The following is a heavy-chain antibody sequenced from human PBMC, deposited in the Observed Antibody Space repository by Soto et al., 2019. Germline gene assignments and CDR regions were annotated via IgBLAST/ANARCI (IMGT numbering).Heavy chain of an antibody. CDR1: GGTFSNYA. Sequence: QVQLVQSGAEVKKPGSSVKVSCKASGGTFSNYAITWVRQAPGQGLEWLGRIIPIFGTRDYAQKFQGRVTITAYESTXXAYMELSSLRSDDTAVYYCAKDGGREGYFGNWFDPWGQGTLVTVSS. J-gene: IGHJ5*02. CDR3: AKDGGREGYFGNWFDP. CDR2: IIPIFGTR. D-gene: IGHD2-15*01. V-gene: IGHV1-69*15.